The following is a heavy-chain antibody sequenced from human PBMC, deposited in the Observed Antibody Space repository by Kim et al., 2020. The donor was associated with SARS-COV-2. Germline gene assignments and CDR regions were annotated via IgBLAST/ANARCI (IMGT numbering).Heavy chain of an antibody. J-gene: IGHJ6*02. D-gene: IGHD1-26*01. CDR3: ARDHRVVGATGYYYYGMDV. V-gene: IGHV3-53*01. Sequence: GGSLRLSCAASGFTVSSNYMSWVRQAPGKGLEWVSVIYSGGSTYYADSVKGRFTISRDNSKNTLYLQMNSLRAEDTAVYYCARDHRVVGATGYYYYGMDVWGQGTTVTVSS. CDR2: IYSGGST. CDR1: GFTVSSNY.